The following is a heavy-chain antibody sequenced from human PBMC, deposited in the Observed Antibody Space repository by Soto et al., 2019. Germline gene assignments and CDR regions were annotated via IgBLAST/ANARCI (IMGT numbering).Heavy chain of an antibody. CDR1: GFTFSSYW. CDR3: ASLESYYDILTGYRH. V-gene: IGHV3-7*01. Sequence: EVQLVGSGGGLVQPGGSLRLSCAASGFTFSSYWMSWVRQAPGKGLEWVANIKQDGSEKYYVDSVKGRFTISRDNAKNSLYLQMNSLRAEDTAVYYCASLESYYDILTGYRHWGQGTLVTVSS. CDR2: IKQDGSEK. J-gene: IGHJ4*02. D-gene: IGHD3-9*01.